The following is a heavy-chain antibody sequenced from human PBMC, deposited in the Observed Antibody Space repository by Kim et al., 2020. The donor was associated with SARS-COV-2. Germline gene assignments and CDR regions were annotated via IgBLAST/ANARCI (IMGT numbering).Heavy chain of an antibody. CDR3: ARGRGYEILTGPSY. CDR1: GFSFSTSS. Sequence: GGSLRLSCAASGFSFSTSSMNWVRQAPGKGLEWVSYISSSGTAIYYADTVKGRFTISRDNAKNSLYLQMNSLRDDDTAVYYCARGRGYEILTGPSYWGQGTLVTVSS. D-gene: IGHD3-9*01. J-gene: IGHJ4*02. V-gene: IGHV3-48*02. CDR2: ISSSGTAI.